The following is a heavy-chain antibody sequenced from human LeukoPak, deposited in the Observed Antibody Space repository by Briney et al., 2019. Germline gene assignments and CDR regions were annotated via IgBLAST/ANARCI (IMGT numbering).Heavy chain of an antibody. CDR3: ARDRVYSYGYSYYYYMDV. D-gene: IGHD5-18*01. J-gene: IGHJ6*03. Sequence: SETLSLTCTVSGGSISSYYWSWIRQPAGKGLEWIGRIYTSGSTNYHPSLKSRVTMSVDTSKNQFSLKLSSVTAADTAVYYCARDRVYSYGYSYYYYMDVWGKGTTVTVSS. V-gene: IGHV4-4*07. CDR1: GGSISSYY. CDR2: IYTSGST.